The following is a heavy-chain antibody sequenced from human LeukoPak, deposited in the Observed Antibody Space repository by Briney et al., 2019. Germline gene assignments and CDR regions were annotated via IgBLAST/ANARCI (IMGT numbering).Heavy chain of an antibody. J-gene: IGHJ3*02. CDR2: IYYSGST. V-gene: IGHV4-39*07. CDR3: ARVLRYFDWLPRPTDAFDI. CDR1: GGSISSSSYY. D-gene: IGHD3-9*01. Sequence: ASETLSLTCTVSGGSISSSSYYWGWIRQPPGKGLEWIGSIYYSGSTYYNPSLKSRVTISVDTSKNQFSLKLSSVTAADTAVYYCARVLRYFDWLPRPTDAFDIWGQGTMVTVSS.